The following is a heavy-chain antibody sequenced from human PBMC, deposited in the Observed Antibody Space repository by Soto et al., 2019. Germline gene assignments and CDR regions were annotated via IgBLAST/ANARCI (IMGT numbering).Heavy chain of an antibody. V-gene: IGHV1-69*01. CDR3: ARDRGDSSSSADFFYYCGMDV. J-gene: IGHJ6*02. CDR1: GGTFSSYA. D-gene: IGHD6-6*01. CDR2: IIPIFGTA. Sequence: QVQLVQSGAEVKKPGSSVKVSCKASGGTFSSYAISWVRQAPGHGLEWMGGIIPIFGTANYAQKFQGIVTITADEYTSTAYMELSSLRGEEKAVYYCARDRGDSSSSADFFYYCGMDVWGQGTTVTVSS.